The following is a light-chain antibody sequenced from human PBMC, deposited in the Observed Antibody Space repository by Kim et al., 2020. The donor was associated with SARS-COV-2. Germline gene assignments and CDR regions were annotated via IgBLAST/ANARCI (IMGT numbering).Light chain of an antibody. V-gene: IGKV1-17*03. CDR2: AAS. CDR1: QGISKY. CDR3: LQHDSYPLN. Sequence: ASVGDRVTITCRASQGISKYLAWFQQKPGKVTKRLIYAASSLQSGVPSRFSGSGSGTEFTLTISSLQPEDFATYYCLQHDSYPLNFGGGTKVDIK. J-gene: IGKJ4*01.